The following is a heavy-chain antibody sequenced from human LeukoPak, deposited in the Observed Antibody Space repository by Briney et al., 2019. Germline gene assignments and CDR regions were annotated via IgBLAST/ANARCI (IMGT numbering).Heavy chain of an antibody. CDR1: GGSISSGGYY. D-gene: IGHD6-13*01. V-gene: IGHV4-30-2*01. Sequence: SETLSLTCTVSGGSISSGGYYWSWIRQPPGKGLEWIGYIYHSGSTYYNPSLKSRVTISVDRSKNQFSLKLSSVTAADTAVYYCARDIIAADNLNASDIWGQGTMVTVSS. J-gene: IGHJ3*02. CDR2: IYHSGST. CDR3: ARDIIAADNLNASDI.